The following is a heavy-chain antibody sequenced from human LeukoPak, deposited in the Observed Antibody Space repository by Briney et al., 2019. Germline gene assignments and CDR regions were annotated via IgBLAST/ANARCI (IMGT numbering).Heavy chain of an antibody. V-gene: IGHV4-59*01. CDR1: GGSISSYY. CDR3: ARFGAGDYYAAFDI. Sequence: SETLSLTCTVSGGSISSYYWSWIRQPPGKGLEWIGYIYYSGSTNYNPPLKSRVTISVDTSKNQFSLKLSSVTAADTAVYYCARFGAGDYYAAFDIWGQGTMVTVSS. J-gene: IGHJ3*02. CDR2: IYYSGST. D-gene: IGHD3-22*01.